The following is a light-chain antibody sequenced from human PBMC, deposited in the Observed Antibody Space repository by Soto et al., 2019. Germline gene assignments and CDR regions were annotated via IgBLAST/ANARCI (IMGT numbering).Light chain of an antibody. CDR3: QHYGTLPRT. CDR1: QSFSSIY. Sequence: EIVLTQSPGTLSLSPGERATLSCRASQSFSSIYLAWFQQKPGQAPRLLIFGTSTRATGIPDRFSGSASGTDFTLTVSRLEPEDSAVYYCQHYGTLPRTFGQGTRLEMK. J-gene: IGKJ5*01. V-gene: IGKV3-20*01. CDR2: GTS.